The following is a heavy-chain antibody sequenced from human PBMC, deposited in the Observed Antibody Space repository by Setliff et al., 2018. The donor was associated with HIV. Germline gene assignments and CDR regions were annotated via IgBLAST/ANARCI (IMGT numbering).Heavy chain of an antibody. J-gene: IGHJ2*01. CDR3: ARGHHFYWYFDL. V-gene: IGHV1-18*01. CDR1: GYSFTTYG. CDR2: ISVYNGQT. Sequence: SCKASGYSFTTYGISWVRQAPGQGLEWVGWISVYNGQTLYAQKVQDRITVTMDIPKDTAYMELRGLTPDDTAVYYCARGHHFYWYFDLWGPGTLVTVSS.